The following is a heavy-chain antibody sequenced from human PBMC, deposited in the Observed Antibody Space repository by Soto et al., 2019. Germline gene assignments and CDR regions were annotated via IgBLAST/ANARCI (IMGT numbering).Heavy chain of an antibody. J-gene: IGHJ4*02. CDR3: ARDLTYSSGWSRGFDY. V-gene: IGHV3-33*01. CDR1: GFTFSSYG. CDR2: IWYDGSNK. D-gene: IGHD6-19*01. Sequence: QVQLVESGGGVVQPGRSLRLSCAASGFTFSSYGMHWVRQAPGKGLEWVAVIWYDGSNKYYADSVKGRFTISRDNSKNTLYLQMNSLRAEDTAVYYCARDLTYSSGWSRGFDYWGQGTLVTVSS.